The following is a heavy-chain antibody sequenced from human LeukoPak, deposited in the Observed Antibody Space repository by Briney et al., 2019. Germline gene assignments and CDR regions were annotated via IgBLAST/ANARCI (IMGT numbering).Heavy chain of an antibody. D-gene: IGHD3-22*01. CDR3: ARHYYRNWFDP. J-gene: IGHJ5*02. CDR1: GGSFSGYY. CDR2: INHSGST. V-gene: IGHV4-34*01. Sequence: PSETLSLTCAVYGGSFSGYYWSWMRQPPGKGLEWIGEINHSGSTNYNPSLKSRVTISVDTSKNQFSLKLSSVTAADTAVYYCARHYYRNWFDPWGQGTLVTVSS.